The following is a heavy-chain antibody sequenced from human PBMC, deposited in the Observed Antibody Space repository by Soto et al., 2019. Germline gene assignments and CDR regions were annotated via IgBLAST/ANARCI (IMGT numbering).Heavy chain of an antibody. CDR2: IYYSGST. Sequence: PSETLSLTCTVSGGSISSGDYYWSWIRQPPGKGLEWIGYIYYSGSTYYNPSLKSRITLSVDRSKSQFSLKLTSVTAADTAVYYCARLLYDSRGYYYFDYWGQGTLVTVPQ. J-gene: IGHJ4*02. CDR3: ARLLYDSRGYYYFDY. D-gene: IGHD3-22*01. CDR1: GGSISSGDYY. V-gene: IGHV4-30-4*01.